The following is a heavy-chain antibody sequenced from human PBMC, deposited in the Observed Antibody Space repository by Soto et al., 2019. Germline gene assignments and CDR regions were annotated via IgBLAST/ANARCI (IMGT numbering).Heavy chain of an antibody. Sequence: GASVKFHCKASGYTFTGYYMHWVRQAPGQGLEWMGVMTPSDGSTNYARRFQFRVTMTRDTSTRRVCLELSSVRSEDTAVFFGAKPGGGACPKVFDFGVKGTKVPVSS. CDR1: GYTFTGYY. D-gene: IGHD2-21*01. J-gene: IGHJ3*01. CDR3: AKPGGGACPKVFDF. CDR2: MTPSDGST. V-gene: IGHV1-46*01.